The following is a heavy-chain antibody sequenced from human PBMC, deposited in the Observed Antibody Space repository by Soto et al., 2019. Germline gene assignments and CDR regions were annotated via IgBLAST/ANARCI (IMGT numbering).Heavy chain of an antibody. J-gene: IGHJ5*02. V-gene: IGHV4-59*08. Sequence: QVQLQESGPGLVKPSETLSLTCTVSDGSISSYYWSWIRQPPGKGLEWIGYIYYSGSTNYNPSLKSRVTISLDTSKNQFSLKLSSVTAADTAVYYCARLLWSRGDWFDPWGQGTLVTVSS. CDR3: ARLLWSRGDWFDP. CDR1: DGSISSYY. D-gene: IGHD3-10*01. CDR2: IYYSGST.